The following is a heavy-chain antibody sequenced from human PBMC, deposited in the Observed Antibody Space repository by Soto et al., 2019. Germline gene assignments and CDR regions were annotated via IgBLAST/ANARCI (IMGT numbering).Heavy chain of an antibody. Sequence: QIQLVQSGGDVKTPGASVKVSCTTSRYTFTSHGIAWVRQAPGQGREWMGGISTFNGKTDYAQKFQGRVTMTADTLTRTFHMGLRSLRSDDTAVYYCARLLTEGATFREDAFDLWGPGTKVTVSS. CDR3: ARLLTEGATFREDAFDL. D-gene: IGHD3-9*01. J-gene: IGHJ3*01. V-gene: IGHV1-18*01. CDR2: ISTFNGKT. CDR1: RYTFTSHG.